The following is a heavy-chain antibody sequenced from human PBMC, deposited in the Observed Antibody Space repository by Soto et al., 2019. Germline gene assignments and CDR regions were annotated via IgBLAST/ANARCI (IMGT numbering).Heavy chain of an antibody. CDR2: IYYSGST. V-gene: IGHV4-59*01. J-gene: IGHJ6*03. D-gene: IGHD4-17*01. CDR3: ARSTVSRGPYYYYYYMDV. CDR1: GGSISSYY. Sequence: SETLSLACTVSGGSISSYYWSWIRQPPGKGLEWIGYIYYSGSTNYNPSLTSRVTISVDTSKNQFSLKLSSVTAADTAVYYCARSTVSRGPYYYYYYMDVWGKGTTVTVSS.